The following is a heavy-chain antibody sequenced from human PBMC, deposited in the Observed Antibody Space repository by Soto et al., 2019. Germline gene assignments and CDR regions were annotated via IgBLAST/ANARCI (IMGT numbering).Heavy chain of an antibody. V-gene: IGHV4-59*01. Sequence: PSETLSLTCTVSGGSISSYYWSCIRQPPGKGLEWIGYIYYSGSTNYNPSLKSRVTISVDTSKNQFSLKLSSVTAADTAVYYCARGGHPDYYDSSGPRSDYYGMDVWGQGTTVTVSS. J-gene: IGHJ6*02. D-gene: IGHD3-22*01. CDR3: ARGGHPDYYDSSGPRSDYYGMDV. CDR2: IYYSGST. CDR1: GGSISSYY.